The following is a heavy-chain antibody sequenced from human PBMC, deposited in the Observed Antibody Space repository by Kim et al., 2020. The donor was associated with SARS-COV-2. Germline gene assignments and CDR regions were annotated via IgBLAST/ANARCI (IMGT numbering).Heavy chain of an antibody. CDR1: GFTFDDYT. CDR2: ISWDGGST. D-gene: IGHD3-10*01. Sequence: GGSLRLSCAASGFTFDDYTMHWVRQAPGKGLEWVSLISWDGGSTYYADSVKGRFTISRDNSKNSLYLQMNSLRTEDTALYYCAKDIFPFYGSGSYPPRYYYGMDVWGQGTTVTVSS. CDR3: AKDIFPFYGSGSYPPRYYYGMDV. V-gene: IGHV3-43*01. J-gene: IGHJ6*02.